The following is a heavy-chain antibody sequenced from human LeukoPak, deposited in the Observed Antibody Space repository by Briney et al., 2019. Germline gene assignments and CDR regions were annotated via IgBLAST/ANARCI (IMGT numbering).Heavy chain of an antibody. Sequence: EGSLRLSCAASGFTFSSYEMNWVRQAPGKGLEWVSYISSSGSTIYYADSVKGRFTISRDNAKNSLYLQMNSLGAEDTAVYYCAELGITMIGGVWGKGTTVTISS. CDR1: GFTFSSYE. CDR2: ISSSGSTI. V-gene: IGHV3-48*03. J-gene: IGHJ6*04. D-gene: IGHD3-10*02. CDR3: AELGITMIGGV.